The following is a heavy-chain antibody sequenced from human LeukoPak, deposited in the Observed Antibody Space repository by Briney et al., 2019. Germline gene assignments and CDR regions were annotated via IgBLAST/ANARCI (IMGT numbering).Heavy chain of an antibody. V-gene: IGHV3-9*01. Sequence: GGSLRLSCAASGFKFDGYAMHWVRQAPGEGLEWVSSINWNSATIGYTDSVKGRLTISRENGKNSVYLEMNSLRAEDTALYYCARGGPHSTGTPRPSYPHLWGQVPLVTVSS. D-gene: IGHD3-22*01. CDR3: ARGGPHSTGTPRPSYPHL. CDR2: INWNSATI. J-gene: IGHJ1*01. CDR1: GFKFDGYA.